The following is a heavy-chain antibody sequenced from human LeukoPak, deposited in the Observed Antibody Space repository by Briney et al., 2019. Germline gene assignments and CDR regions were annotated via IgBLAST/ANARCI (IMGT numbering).Heavy chain of an antibody. Sequence: PGGSLRLSCAASGFTFSDYYMSWIRQAPGKGLEWVSAISGSGGSTYYADSVKGRFTISRDNTKNTLYLQMNSLRAEDTAVYYCARHNYDFWSGYLVSIDYWGQGTLVTVSS. CDR2: ISGSGGST. V-gene: IGHV3-23*01. J-gene: IGHJ4*02. CDR1: GFTFSDYY. D-gene: IGHD3-3*01. CDR3: ARHNYDFWSGYLVSIDY.